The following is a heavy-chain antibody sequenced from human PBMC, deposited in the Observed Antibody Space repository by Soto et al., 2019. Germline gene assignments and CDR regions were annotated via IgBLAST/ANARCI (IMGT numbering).Heavy chain of an antibody. V-gene: IGHV4-31*03. J-gene: IGHJ4*02. CDR3: ARVVQQLVPYFFDY. D-gene: IGHD6-13*01. Sequence: LSLTCTVSGGSISSGGFYWSWIRQHPGKGLEWIGYIYYSGNTYYNPSLKSRVTMSVDTSKNQFSLKLRSVTAADTAVYYCARVVQQLVPYFFDYWGQGTLVTVSS. CDR1: GGSISSGGFY. CDR2: IYYSGNT.